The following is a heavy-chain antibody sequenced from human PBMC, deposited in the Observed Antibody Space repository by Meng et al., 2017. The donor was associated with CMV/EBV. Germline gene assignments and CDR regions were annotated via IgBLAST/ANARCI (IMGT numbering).Heavy chain of an antibody. V-gene: IGHV1-2*02. CDR3: ARYNYNDGMDV. CDR1: GYTFTAYY. Sequence: ASLKVSSKASGYTFTAYYMHWVRQAPGQGLEWMGWINPNSGGTNYAQKFQGRVTMTRAPSISTAYRELSRLRSDDTAVYYWARYNYNDGMDVWGQGTTVTVSS. CDR2: INPNSGGT. J-gene: IGHJ6*02.